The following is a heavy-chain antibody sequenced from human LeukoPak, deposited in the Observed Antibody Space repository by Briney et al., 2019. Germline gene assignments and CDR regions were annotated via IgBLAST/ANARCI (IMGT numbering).Heavy chain of an antibody. CDR1: GFTFSSYS. CDR2: ISSSSSKNI. J-gene: IGHJ5*02. D-gene: IGHD1-26*01. Sequence: TGGSLRLSCAASGFTFSSYSMNWVRQAPGKGLEWISYISSSSSKNIYYADSVKGRFTISRDNAKNSLYLQMNSLRDEDTAVYYCARDTGSYSVGWFDTWGQGTLVTVSS. V-gene: IGHV3-48*02. CDR3: ARDTGSYSVGWFDT.